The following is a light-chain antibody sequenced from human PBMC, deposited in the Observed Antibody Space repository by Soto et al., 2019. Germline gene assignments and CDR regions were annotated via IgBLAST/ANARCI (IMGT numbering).Light chain of an antibody. CDR3: SSYTSSNHVV. V-gene: IGLV2-14*01. CDR2: DVI. Sequence: QSALTQPASVSGSPGQSITISCTGTSSDVGGYNYVSWYQQHPGKAPKLMIYDVINRPSGVSNRFSGSKSGNTASLTVSGLQAEDEADYYCSSYTSSNHVVFGGGTKLTVL. CDR1: SSDVGGYNY. J-gene: IGLJ2*01.